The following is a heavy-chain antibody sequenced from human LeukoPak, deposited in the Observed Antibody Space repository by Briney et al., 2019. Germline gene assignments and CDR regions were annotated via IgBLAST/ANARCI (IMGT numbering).Heavy chain of an antibody. CDR3: AREGRKFPPEPDAFDI. V-gene: IGHV1-2*04. D-gene: IGHD1-14*01. J-gene: IGHJ3*02. Sequence: ASVKVSCKASGYTFTGYYMHWVRQAPGQGLEWMGWINPNSGGTNYAQKFQGWVTMTRGTSISTAYMELSRLRSDDTAVYYCAREGRKFPPEPDAFDIWGQGTMVTVSS. CDR2: INPNSGGT. CDR1: GYTFTGYY.